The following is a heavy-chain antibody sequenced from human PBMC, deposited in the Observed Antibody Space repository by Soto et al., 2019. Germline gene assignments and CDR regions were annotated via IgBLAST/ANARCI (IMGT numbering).Heavy chain of an antibody. J-gene: IGHJ5*02. CDR3: AKDGGGFIVVVPAASRNNWFDP. D-gene: IGHD2-2*01. V-gene: IGHV3-23*01. Sequence: EVQLLESGGGLVQPGGSLRLSCAASGFTFSSYAMSWVRQAPGKGLEWVSAISGSGGSTYYADSVKGRFTISRDNSKNTLYLQMNSLSAEDTAVYYCAKDGGGFIVVVPAASRNNWFDPWGQGTLVTVSS. CDR2: ISGSGGST. CDR1: GFTFSSYA.